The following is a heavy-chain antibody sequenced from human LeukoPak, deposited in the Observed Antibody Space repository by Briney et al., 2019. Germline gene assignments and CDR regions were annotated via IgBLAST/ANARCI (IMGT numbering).Heavy chain of an antibody. CDR2: ISAYNGNT. V-gene: IGHV1-18*01. CDR3: ARVPALWFGELSAVYYGMDV. CDR1: GYTFTSYG. J-gene: IGHJ6*02. Sequence: GASVNLSCKASGYTFTSYGISWVRQAPGHGLEWMGWISAYNGNTNYAQKLQGRVTMTTDTSTSTAYVELRSLRSDDTAVYYCARVPALWFGELSAVYYGMDVWGQGTTVTVSS. D-gene: IGHD3-10*01.